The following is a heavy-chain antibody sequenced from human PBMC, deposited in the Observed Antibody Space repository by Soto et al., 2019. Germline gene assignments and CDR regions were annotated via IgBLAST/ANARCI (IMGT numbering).Heavy chain of an antibody. J-gene: IGHJ6*02. V-gene: IGHV4-30-4*01. Sequence: SETLSLTCTVSGGSISSGDYYWSWIRQPPWKGLEWIGYIYYSESTYYNPSLKSRVTISVDTSKNQFSLKLSSVTAADTAVYYCARESRGDSSGFYYYYGMDVWGQGXTVTVYS. CDR3: ARESRGDSSGFYYYYGMDV. CDR1: GGSISSGDYY. D-gene: IGHD3-22*01. CDR2: IYYSEST.